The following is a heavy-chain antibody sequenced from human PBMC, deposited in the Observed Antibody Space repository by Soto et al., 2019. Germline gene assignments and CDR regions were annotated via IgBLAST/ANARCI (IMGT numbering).Heavy chain of an antibody. D-gene: IGHD6-13*01. V-gene: IGHV4-34*01. CDR1: GGSFSGYY. CDR2: INHSGST. CDR3: ARGRIAAAGPQNGENNWFDP. Sequence: SETLSLTCAVYGGSFSGYYWSWIRQPPGKGLEWIGEINHSGSTNYNPSLKSRVTISVDTSKNQFSLKLSSVTAADTAVYYCARGRIAAAGPQNGENNWFDPWGQGTLVTVSS. J-gene: IGHJ5*02.